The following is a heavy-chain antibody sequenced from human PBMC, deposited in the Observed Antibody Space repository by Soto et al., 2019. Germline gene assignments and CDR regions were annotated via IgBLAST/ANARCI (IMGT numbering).Heavy chain of an antibody. D-gene: IGHD6-13*01. Sequence: QVQLVQSGAEVKKPGASVKVSCKASGYTFTSDGISGARQAPGQGREWMGWISAYNGNTHYAQKLKARVTMTTDTSTRTAYMELRSLSADDTAVYYCARDWSIAAAGDFDYWGQGTLVTVSS. J-gene: IGHJ4*02. CDR3: ARDWSIAAAGDFDY. CDR2: ISAYNGNT. V-gene: IGHV1-18*01. CDR1: GYTFTSDG.